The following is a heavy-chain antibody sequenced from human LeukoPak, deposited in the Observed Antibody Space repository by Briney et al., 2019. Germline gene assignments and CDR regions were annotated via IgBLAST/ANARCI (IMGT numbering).Heavy chain of an antibody. D-gene: IGHD3-10*01. J-gene: IGHJ6*02. CDR2: INPNSGGT. V-gene: IGHV1-2*02. CDR1: GYTFSGYY. CDR3: ATDDGGEIAMDV. Sequence: ASVKVSCKASGYTFSGYYIHWVRQAPGQDLEWMGWINPNSGGTNYAQKFQGRVTMTRDTSISTAYMELSRLRSDDTAAYYCATDDGGEIAMDVWSQGTTVTVSS.